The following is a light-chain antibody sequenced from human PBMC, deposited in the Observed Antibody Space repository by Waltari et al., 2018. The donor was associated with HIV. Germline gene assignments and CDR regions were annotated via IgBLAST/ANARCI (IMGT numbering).Light chain of an antibody. V-gene: IGKV1-5*03. CDR2: KAS. J-gene: IGKJ1*01. Sequence: DIQMTQSPSTLSASVGARVTITCRASQSISSWLAWYQQKPGKAPKLLIYKASSLESGVPSRFSGSGSGTEFTLTISSLQPDDFATYYCQQYNSYSWTFDQGTKVEIK. CDR3: QQYNSYSWT. CDR1: QSISSW.